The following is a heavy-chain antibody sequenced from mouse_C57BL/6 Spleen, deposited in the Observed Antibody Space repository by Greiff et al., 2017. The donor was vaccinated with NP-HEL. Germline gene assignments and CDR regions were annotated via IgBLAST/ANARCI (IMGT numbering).Heavy chain of an antibody. D-gene: IGHD2-10*01. CDR2: IYPGSGNT. V-gene: IGHV1-84*01. CDR3: ARSPYYGNHRVWYFDV. J-gene: IGHJ1*03. CDR1: GYTFTDYY. Sequence: QVQLQQSGPELVKPGASVKISCKASGYTFTDYYINWVKQRPGQGLEWIGWIYPGSGNTKCNEKFKGKATLTVDTSSSTAYMQLSSLTSEDSAVYFCARSPYYGNHRVWYFDVWGTGTTVTVSS.